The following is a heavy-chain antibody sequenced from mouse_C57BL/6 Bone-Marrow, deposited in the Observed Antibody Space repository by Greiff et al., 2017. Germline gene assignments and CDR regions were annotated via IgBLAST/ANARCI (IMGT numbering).Heavy chain of an antibody. J-gene: IGHJ2*01. Sequence: VQGVESGAELAKPGASVKLSCKASGYTFTSYWMHWVKQRPGQGLEWIGYINPSSGYTKYNQKFKDKATWTADKSSSTAYMQLSSLTYEDSAVYYGARRGYDYYFDYWGQGTTLTVSS. V-gene: IGHV1-7*01. CDR3: ARRGYDYYFDY. CDR2: INPSSGYT. D-gene: IGHD2-4*01. CDR1: GYTFTSYW.